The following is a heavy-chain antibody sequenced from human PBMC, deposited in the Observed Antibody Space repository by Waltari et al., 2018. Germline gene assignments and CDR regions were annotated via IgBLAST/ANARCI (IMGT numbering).Heavy chain of an antibody. D-gene: IGHD4-17*01. CDR1: GFTFSDAW. CDR3: TTGGYGDLLGY. J-gene: IGHJ4*02. V-gene: IGHV3-15*01. Sequence: EVQLVESGGGLVKTGGSLRLSCAASGFTFSDAWMSWVRQAPGKGLEWVGRIKSKTDGGTTDDAAPVKGRFTISRDDSKNTLYLQMNSLKTEDTAVYYGTTGGYGDLLGYGGQGTLVTVSS. CDR2: IKSKTDGGTT.